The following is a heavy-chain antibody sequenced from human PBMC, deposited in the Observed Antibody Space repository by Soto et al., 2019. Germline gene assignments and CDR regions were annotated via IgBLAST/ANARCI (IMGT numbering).Heavy chain of an antibody. V-gene: IGHV3-30*18. CDR2: ISYEGSNK. CDR1: GFTFSSYG. D-gene: IGHD4-17*01. CDR3: AKGGYYGGNSGVDY. J-gene: IGHJ4*02. Sequence: QVQLVESGGGVVQPGRSLRLSCAASGFTFSSYGMHWVRQAPGKGLEWVAVISYEGSNKYYADSVKGRFTISRDNSKNTRYLQMNSLRAEDTAVYYCAKGGYYGGNSGVDYWGQGTLVTVSS.